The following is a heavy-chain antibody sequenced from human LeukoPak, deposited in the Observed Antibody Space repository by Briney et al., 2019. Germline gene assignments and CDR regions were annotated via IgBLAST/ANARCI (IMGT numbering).Heavy chain of an antibody. D-gene: IGHD3-3*01. Sequence: PGRSLRLSCAASGFTISSYGMHWVRQAPGKGLEWVAVISYDGSNKYYADSVKGRFTISRDNSKNTLYLQMNSLRAEDTAVYYCAIDLGPSIFGVPSDYWGQGTLVTVSS. CDR2: ISYDGSNK. V-gene: IGHV3-30*03. CDR1: GFTISSYG. CDR3: AIDLGPSIFGVPSDY. J-gene: IGHJ4*02.